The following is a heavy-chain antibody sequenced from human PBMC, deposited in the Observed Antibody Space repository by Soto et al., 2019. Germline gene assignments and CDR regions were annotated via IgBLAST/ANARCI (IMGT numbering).Heavy chain of an antibody. CDR1: GYTFTGYY. V-gene: IGHV1-2*02. J-gene: IGHJ6*02. Sequence: ASVEVSCKASGYTFTGYYMHWVRQAPGQGLEWTGWINPNSGGTNYAQKFQGRVTMTRDTSISTAYIELSRLRSDDTAVYYCARGPDSYDSSGRLFYYCYYGMDVWGQGTTVTVSS. CDR3: ARGPDSYDSSGRLFYYCYYGMDV. CDR2: INPNSGGT. D-gene: IGHD3-22*01.